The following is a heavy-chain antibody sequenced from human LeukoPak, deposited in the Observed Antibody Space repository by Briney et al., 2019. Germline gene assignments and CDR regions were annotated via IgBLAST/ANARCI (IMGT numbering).Heavy chain of an antibody. CDR3: ARDRLRWELLRDYFDY. V-gene: IGHV3-11*01. CDR2: ISRTGTTI. J-gene: IGHJ4*02. Sequence: GGSLRLSCAASGFTFTDYYMSWIRQPPGKGLEWLSYISRTGTTIFYAGSVKGRFTISRDNAKNSLYLQMNSLRAEDTAVYYCARDRLRWELLRDYFDYWGQGTLVTVSS. D-gene: IGHD1-26*01. CDR1: GFTFTDYY.